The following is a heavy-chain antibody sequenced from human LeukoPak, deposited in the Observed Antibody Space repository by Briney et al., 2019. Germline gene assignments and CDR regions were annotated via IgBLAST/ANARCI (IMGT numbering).Heavy chain of an antibody. CDR3: AREDDTGRYMGDDAFDI. CDR1: GYTFTSYG. V-gene: IGHV1-69*06. D-gene: IGHD1-26*01. J-gene: IGHJ3*02. Sequence: SVKVSCKASGYTFTSYGISWVRQAPGQGLEWMGGIIPMSDTANYPQKFRGRLTITADIPTSTVYMELSSLRSEDTAVYYCAREDDTGRYMGDDAFDIWGQGTMVTVSS. CDR2: IIPMSDTA.